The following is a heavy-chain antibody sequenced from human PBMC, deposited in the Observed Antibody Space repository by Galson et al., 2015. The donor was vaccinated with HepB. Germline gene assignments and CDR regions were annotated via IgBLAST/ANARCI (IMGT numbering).Heavy chain of an antibody. V-gene: IGHV1-18*01. CDR1: GYTFTSYG. Sequence: SVKVSCKASGYTFTSYGISWVRQAPGQGLEWMGWISAYNGNTNYAQKLQGRVTMTTDTSTSTAYMELRSLRSDDTAVYYCARDLKVYYYDSSGWFDPWGQGTLVTVSS. CDR2: ISAYNGNT. J-gene: IGHJ5*02. CDR3: ARDLKVYYYDSSGWFDP. D-gene: IGHD3-22*01.